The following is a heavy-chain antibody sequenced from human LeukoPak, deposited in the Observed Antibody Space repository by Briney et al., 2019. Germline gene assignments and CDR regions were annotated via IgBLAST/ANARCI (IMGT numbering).Heavy chain of an antibody. CDR3: ARVTHGGGWLYYFDY. Sequence: PSETLSLTCTVSGGSISSYYWSWIRQPPGKGLEWIGYIYYSGSTNYNPSLKSRVTISVDTSKNQFSLKLSSVTAADTAVYYCARVTHGGGWLYYFDYWGQGTLVTVSS. CDR1: GGSISSYY. V-gene: IGHV4-59*01. D-gene: IGHD6-19*01. J-gene: IGHJ4*02. CDR2: IYYSGST.